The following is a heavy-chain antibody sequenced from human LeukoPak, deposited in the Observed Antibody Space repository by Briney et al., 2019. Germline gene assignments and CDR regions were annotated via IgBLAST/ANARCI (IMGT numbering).Heavy chain of an antibody. D-gene: IGHD6-6*01. CDR1: AFTFSTYS. J-gene: IGHJ4*02. Sequence: GGSLRLSCAASAFTFSTYSMNWVRQAPGKGLEWVSYISSSSSTIHYADSVKGRFTISRDNARNSRYLQMNSLRAEDTAVYYCARDAVGARYFDYWGQGTLVTVSS. V-gene: IGHV3-48*01. CDR2: ISSSSSTI. CDR3: ARDAVGARYFDY.